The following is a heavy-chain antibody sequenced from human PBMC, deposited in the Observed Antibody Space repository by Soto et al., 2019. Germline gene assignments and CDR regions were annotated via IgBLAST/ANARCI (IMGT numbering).Heavy chain of an antibody. J-gene: IGHJ3*02. Sequence: QVQLVESGGVVVQPGKSLRLSCAASGFSFSSYGMHWVRQAPGKGLEWVAVIWYDGSNEDYADSVKGRVAISRDNSKNTMYLQINSMGVDDSAGCDGARDRDYYDNSGDALDMLGQGSVVTVSS. V-gene: IGHV3-33*01. CDR1: GFSFSSYG. D-gene: IGHD3-22*01. CDR2: IWYDGSNE. CDR3: ARDRDYYDNSGDALDM.